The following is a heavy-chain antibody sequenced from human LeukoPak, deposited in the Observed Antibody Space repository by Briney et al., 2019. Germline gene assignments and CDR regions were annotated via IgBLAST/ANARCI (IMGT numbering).Heavy chain of an antibody. V-gene: IGHV4-39*01. Sequence: SETLSLTCTVSGGSISSSSYYWGWIRQPPGKGLEWIESIYYSGSTYYNPSLKSRVTISVDTSKNQFSLKLSSVTAADTAVYYCARSPGPLVPAAFDIWGQGTMVTVSS. CDR1: GGSISSSSYY. CDR2: IYYSGST. D-gene: IGHD3-10*01. CDR3: ARSPGPLVPAAFDI. J-gene: IGHJ3*02.